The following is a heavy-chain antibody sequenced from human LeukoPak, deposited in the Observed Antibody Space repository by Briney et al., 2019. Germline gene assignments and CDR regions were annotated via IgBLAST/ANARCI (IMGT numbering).Heavy chain of an antibody. Sequence: PGGTLRLSCAASGFTFSSYGMSWVRQAPGKGLEWVSAISGSGGSTYYADSVKGRFTISRDNSKNTLSLQLNSLRAEDTAVYYCAKDDDGDYVNYFDYWGQGTLVTVSS. CDR3: AKDDDGDYVNYFDY. CDR1: GFTFSSYG. CDR2: ISGSGGST. V-gene: IGHV3-23*01. J-gene: IGHJ4*02. D-gene: IGHD4-17*01.